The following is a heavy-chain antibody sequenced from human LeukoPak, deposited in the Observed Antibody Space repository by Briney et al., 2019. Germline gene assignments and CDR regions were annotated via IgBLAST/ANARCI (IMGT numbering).Heavy chain of an antibody. CDR2: FDPEDGET. D-gene: IGHD1-26*01. V-gene: IGHV1-24*01. CDR1: GYTLTELS. J-gene: IGHJ3*02. Sequence: ASVKVSCKVSGYTLTELSMHWVRQAPGKGLEWMGGFDPEDGETIYAQKFQGRVTMTEDTSTDTAYMELSSLRSEDTAVYYCATERWTRRWELLSYAFDIWGQGTMVTVSS. CDR3: ATERWTRRWELLSYAFDI.